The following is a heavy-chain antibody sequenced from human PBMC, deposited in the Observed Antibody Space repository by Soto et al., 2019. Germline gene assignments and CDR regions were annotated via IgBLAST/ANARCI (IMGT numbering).Heavy chain of an antibody. J-gene: IGHJ4*02. CDR3: VKLRLELLYLDS. D-gene: IGHD1-7*01. CDR2: ISGSGDST. Sequence: EVQLSESGGGLVQPGGSLRLSYAASGFTFNRYGMSWVRQAPGKGLEWVSAISGSGDSTYYADSVKGRFTISRDSSNNTLYLQMNNLRADDTALYFCVKLRLELLYLDSWGLGALVIVSS. CDR1: GFTFNRYG. V-gene: IGHV3-23*01.